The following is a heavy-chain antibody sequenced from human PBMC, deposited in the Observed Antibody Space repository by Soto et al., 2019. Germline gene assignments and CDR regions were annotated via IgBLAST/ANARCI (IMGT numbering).Heavy chain of an antibody. Sequence: GGSLRLSCAASGFTFSSYSMNWVRQAPGKGLEWVSYISSSSSTIYYADSVKGRFTISRDNAKNSLYLQMNSLRAEDTAVYYCARDGGGDKLAAAGVFDYWGQGTLVTVSS. V-gene: IGHV3-48*01. D-gene: IGHD6-13*01. CDR2: ISSSSSTI. J-gene: IGHJ4*02. CDR1: GFTFSSYS. CDR3: ARDGGGDKLAAAGVFDY.